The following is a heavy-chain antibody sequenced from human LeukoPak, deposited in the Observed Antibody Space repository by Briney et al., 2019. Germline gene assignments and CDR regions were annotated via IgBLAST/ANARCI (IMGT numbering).Heavy chain of an antibody. D-gene: IGHD6-13*01. CDR2: IGTTGDT. Sequence: GGSLRLSCAASGFTFSSYDMHWVRQPTGKGLEWVSGIGTTGDTYYPGSVKGRFTISRENAKNSLYLQMNSLRAEDTAVYYCARGETAAGIFDYWGQGTLVTVSS. CDR1: GFTFSSYD. V-gene: IGHV3-13*01. J-gene: IGHJ4*02. CDR3: ARGETAAGIFDY.